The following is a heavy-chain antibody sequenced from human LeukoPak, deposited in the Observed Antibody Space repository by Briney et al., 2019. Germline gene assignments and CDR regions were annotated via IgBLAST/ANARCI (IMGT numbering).Heavy chain of an antibody. J-gene: IGHJ6*02. D-gene: IGHD4-17*01. V-gene: IGHV4-59*01. CDR1: GGSISSYC. Sequence: PSETLSLTCTVSGGSISSYCWSWIRQPPGKGLEWIGYIYYSGSTNYNPSLKSRVTISVDTSKNQFSLKLSSVTAADTAVYYCARGDYGDHNYYYYGMDVWGQGTTVTVSS. CDR3: ARGDYGDHNYYYYGMDV. CDR2: IYYSGST.